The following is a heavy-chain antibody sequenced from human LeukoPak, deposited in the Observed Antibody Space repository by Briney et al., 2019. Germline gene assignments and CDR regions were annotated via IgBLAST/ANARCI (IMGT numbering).Heavy chain of an antibody. J-gene: IGHJ4*02. CDR2: IWYGGSNK. Sequence: GGSLRLSCAASGFTFSSYGMHWVRQAPGKGLEWVAVIWYGGSNKYYADSVKGRFTISRDNSKNTLYLQMNSLGAEDTAVYYCARGGVVPAAILDYRGQGTLVTVSS. CDR1: GFTFSSYG. D-gene: IGHD2-2*02. V-gene: IGHV3-33*08. CDR3: ARGGVVPAAILDY.